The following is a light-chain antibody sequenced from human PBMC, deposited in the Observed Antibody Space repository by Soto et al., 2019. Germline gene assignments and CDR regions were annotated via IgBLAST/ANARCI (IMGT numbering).Light chain of an antibody. CDR1: HSIINN. CDR2: GAA. J-gene: IGKJ1*01. Sequence: KVISHSPATLSVPKGERATLSCRASHSIINNLARYQQRPGQTPRLLLYGAATRATGIPARFSGSGSETEFTLTIRSLQSEDVAIYYCQPYNHWPRTFGQGTEVE. CDR3: QPYNHWPRT. V-gene: IGKV3-15*01.